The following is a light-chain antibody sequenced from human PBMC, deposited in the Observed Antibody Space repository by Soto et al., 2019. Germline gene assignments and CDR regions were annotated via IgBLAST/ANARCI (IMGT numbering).Light chain of an antibody. J-gene: IGKJ2*01. CDR3: QQYGTSPLYT. V-gene: IGKV3-20*01. CDR1: QSVGSSF. Sequence: DIVLTQSPGTLSVSPGENVTLSCRASQSVGSSFLGWYQQKPGQAPRLVLYAASSRATGTPDRFSGSGSGTDFTLTIRRLEREDVAVYYCQQYGTSPLYTFGQGTKLEIK. CDR2: AAS.